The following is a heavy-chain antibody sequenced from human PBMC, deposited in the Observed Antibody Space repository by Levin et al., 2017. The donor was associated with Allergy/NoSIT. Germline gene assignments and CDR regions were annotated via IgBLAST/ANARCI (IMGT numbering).Heavy chain of an antibody. CDR2: VGNAGDS. CDR1: GFTFSSYD. Sequence: GESLKISCAASGFTFSSYDMHWVRQTTGKGLEWVSGVGNAGDSYYPDSVKGRFTISRQNAKNSLYLQMNSLTAGDTAVYYCARGRYCSNTSCYRNYYFDYWRQGTLVTVSS. J-gene: IGHJ4*02. V-gene: IGHV3-13*01. D-gene: IGHD2-2*01. CDR3: ARGRYCSNTSCYRNYYFDY.